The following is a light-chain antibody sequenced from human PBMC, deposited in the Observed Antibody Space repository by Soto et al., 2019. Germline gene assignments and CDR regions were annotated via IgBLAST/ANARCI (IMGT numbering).Light chain of an antibody. CDR2: RTS. CDR3: QQYGSSRTT. CDR1: QSVSSIY. J-gene: IGKJ4*01. V-gene: IGKV3-20*01. Sequence: EIVLTQSPATLSLSPGERATLSCRASQSVSSIYLAWYQQKPGQAPRLLIYRTSTRATGIPDRFSGSGSGTDFTLIISRLEPEDFAVYYCQQYGSSRTTFGGGTKVDIK.